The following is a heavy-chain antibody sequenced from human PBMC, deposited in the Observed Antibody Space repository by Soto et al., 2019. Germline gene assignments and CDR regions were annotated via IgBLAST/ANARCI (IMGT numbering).Heavy chain of an antibody. CDR1: GYSFTDFW. Sequence: PGESLKISCKGSGYSFTDFWINWVRQMPGEGLEWMGRIDPRDSYTNFSPSFQGHVTISVDKSITTAYLHWSSLKASDTAMYYCARRGSSGLFTLMPFDTCCQGTMVTVTS. D-gene: IGHD6-19*01. CDR2: IDPRDSYT. CDR3: ARRGSSGLFTLMPFDT. J-gene: IGHJ3*02. V-gene: IGHV5-10-1*01.